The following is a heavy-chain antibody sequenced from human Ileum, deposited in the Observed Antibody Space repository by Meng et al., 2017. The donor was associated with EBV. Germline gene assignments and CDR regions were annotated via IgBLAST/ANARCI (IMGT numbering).Heavy chain of an antibody. V-gene: IGHV3-33*03. CDR1: GFTFSSSF. Sequence: GEGVVQLGGALGLSCAASGFTFSSSFMQWVGQAPGKGREWVAFISYDGSNKFYADSLKGRFTISRDNSDNTVSLHINSLRVEDTAVYYCATNTPHHYWGQGTVVTVSS. CDR2: ISYDGSNK. CDR3: ATNTPHHY. D-gene: IGHD2-2*02. J-gene: IGHJ4*02.